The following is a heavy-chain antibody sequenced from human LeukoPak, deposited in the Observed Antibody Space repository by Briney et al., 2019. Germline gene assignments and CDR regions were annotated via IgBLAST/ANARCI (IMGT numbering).Heavy chain of an antibody. CDR1: GHTFTSYD. CDR2: MNPNSGNT. V-gene: IGHV1-8*01. CDR3: ARGRRYYDSSGYSHYYFDY. Sequence: ASVKVSCKASGHTFTSYDINWVRQATGQGLEWMGWMNPNSGNTGYAQKFQGRVTMTRNTSISTAYMELSSLRSEDTAVYYCARGRRYYDSSGYSHYYFDYWGQGTLVTVSS. J-gene: IGHJ4*02. D-gene: IGHD3-22*01.